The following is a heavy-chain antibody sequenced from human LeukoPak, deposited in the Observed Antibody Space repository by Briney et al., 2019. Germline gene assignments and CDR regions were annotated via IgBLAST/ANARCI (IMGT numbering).Heavy chain of an antibody. J-gene: IGHJ5*02. V-gene: IGHV4-34*01. CDR2: INHSGST. Sequence: SETLSLTCAVYGGSFSGYYWSWIRQPPGKGLEWIGEINHSGSTNYNPSLKSRVTISVDTSKNQFSLKLSSVTAADTAVYYCARVWPYNWFDPWGQGTLVTVSS. CDR1: GGSFSGYY. D-gene: IGHD2-21*01. CDR3: ARVWPYNWFDP.